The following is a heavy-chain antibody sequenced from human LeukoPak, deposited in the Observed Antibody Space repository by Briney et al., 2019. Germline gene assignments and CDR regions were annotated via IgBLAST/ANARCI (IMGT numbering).Heavy chain of an antibody. CDR3: ARSSGRLWFDP. J-gene: IGHJ5*02. D-gene: IGHD6-19*01. CDR1: GGSISSYY. V-gene: IGHV4-59*01. CDR2: IYYSGST. Sequence: PSETLSLTCTVSGGSISSYYWSWIRQPPGKGLERIGYIYYSGSTNYNPSLKSRVTISVDTSKNQFSLKLSSVTAADTAVYYCARSSGRLWFDPWGQGTLVTVSS.